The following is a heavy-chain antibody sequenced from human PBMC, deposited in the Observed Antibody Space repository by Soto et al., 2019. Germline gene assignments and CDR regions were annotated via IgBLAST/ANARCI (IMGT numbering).Heavy chain of an antibody. CDR2: IDPSDSYT. V-gene: IGHV5-10-1*01. D-gene: IGHD6-19*01. J-gene: IGHJ5*02. CDR3: ARLGSGGQWLLNSEDWFDP. Sequence: RGESLKISCKGSGYSFTSYWISWVRQMPGKGLEWMGRIDPSDSYTNYSPSFQGHVTISADKSISTAYLQWSSLKASDTAMYYCARLGSGGQWLLNSEDWFDPWGKGTLLTVSS. CDR1: GYSFTSYW.